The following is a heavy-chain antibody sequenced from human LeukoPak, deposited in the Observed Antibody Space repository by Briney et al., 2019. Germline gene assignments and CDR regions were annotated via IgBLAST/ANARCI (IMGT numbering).Heavy chain of an antibody. CDR3: ARRSGSYFNF. V-gene: IGHV5-51*01. D-gene: IGHD1-26*01. Sequence: GESLHISCKGSGSGYNFANFWIGWVRPMPGKGLEWMGIIYPGDSDTRYSPSFEGQVTISVDKSVNTAYLQWSSLRASDTAIYFCARRSGSYFNFWGQGTQVIVSS. CDR1: GYNFANFW. J-gene: IGHJ4*02. CDR2: IYPGDSDT.